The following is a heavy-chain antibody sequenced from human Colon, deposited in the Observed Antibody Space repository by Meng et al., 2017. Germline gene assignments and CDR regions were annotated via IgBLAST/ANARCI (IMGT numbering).Heavy chain of an antibody. Sequence: GVLKISCAASGLTVSSNYMSWVRQAPGKGLEWLSIIHSGGTTYYADSVKGRFTISRDNSKNTVHLQMNSLRTEDTAVYYCARDPGYGDPRDYWGQGTLVTVSS. CDR3: ARDPGYGDPRDY. D-gene: IGHD4-17*01. CDR1: GLTVSSNY. CDR2: IHSGGTT. V-gene: IGHV3-66*02. J-gene: IGHJ4*02.